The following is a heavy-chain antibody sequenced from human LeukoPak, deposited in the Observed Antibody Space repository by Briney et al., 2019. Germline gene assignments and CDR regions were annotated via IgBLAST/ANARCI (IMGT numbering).Heavy chain of an antibody. CDR1: GYTFTGYY. CDR2: INPNSGGT. J-gene: IGHJ4*02. CDR3: ARDGYYCDSSGYPYGFDY. D-gene: IGHD3-22*01. Sequence: GASVKVSCKASGYTFTGYYMHWVRQAPGQGLEWMGWINPNSGGTNYAQKFQGRVTMTRDTSISTAYMELSRLRSDDTAVYYCARDGYYCDSSGYPYGFDYWGQGTLVTVSS. V-gene: IGHV1-2*02.